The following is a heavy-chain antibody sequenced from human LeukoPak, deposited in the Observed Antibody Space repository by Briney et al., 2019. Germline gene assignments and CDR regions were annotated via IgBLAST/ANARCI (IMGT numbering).Heavy chain of an antibody. D-gene: IGHD3-22*01. J-gene: IGHJ5*02. Sequence: GGSLRLSCAASGFTFSSYSMNWVRQAPGKGLEWVSSISSSSSYIYYADSVKGRFTISRDNAKNSLYLRMNSLRAEDTAVYYCARHRSTYYYDSSGYYPFDPWGQGTLVTVSS. CDR1: GFTFSSYS. CDR2: ISSSSSYI. V-gene: IGHV3-21*01. CDR3: ARHRSTYYYDSSGYYPFDP.